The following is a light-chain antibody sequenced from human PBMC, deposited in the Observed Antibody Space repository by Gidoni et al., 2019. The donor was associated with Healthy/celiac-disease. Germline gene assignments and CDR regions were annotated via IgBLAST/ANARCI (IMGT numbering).Light chain of an antibody. CDR2: LGS. CDR1: QSLLHSNGYNY. J-gene: IGKJ1*01. Sequence: DIVMTQSPLSLPVTPGEPASISCRSSQSLLHSNGYNYLDWYLQKPGQSPQLLIYLGSNRSSGVPDRFSGSGSEDVGVYYCMQALQTPPTFGQGTKVEIK. V-gene: IGKV2-28*01. CDR3: MQALQTPPT.